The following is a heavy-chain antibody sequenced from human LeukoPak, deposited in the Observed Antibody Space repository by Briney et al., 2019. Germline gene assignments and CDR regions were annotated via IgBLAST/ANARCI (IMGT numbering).Heavy chain of an antibody. J-gene: IGHJ4*02. CDR2: IKSKTDGGTT. CDR3: TTRSGSWSGSDY. D-gene: IGHD3-3*01. CDR1: GFTFSSYA. V-gene: IGHV3-15*01. Sequence: PGGSLRLSCAASGFTFSSYAMSWVRQAPGKGLEWVGRIKSKTDGGTTDYAAPVKGRFTISRDDSKNTLYLQMNSLKTEDTAVYYCTTRSGSWSGSDYWGQGTLVTVSS.